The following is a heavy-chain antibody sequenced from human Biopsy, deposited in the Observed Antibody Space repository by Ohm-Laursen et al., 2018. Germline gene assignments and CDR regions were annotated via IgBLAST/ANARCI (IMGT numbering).Heavy chain of an antibody. CDR2: LFTSGTT. Sequence: SETLSLTCTVSGGSINSYYWSWMRQPAGKGLEWIGRLFTSGTTNYSPSLNNRVTMSVDTSKNQFSLRLTSVTAADTAVYYGVRGGAGSFPFDYWGPGTLVTVSS. CDR3: VRGGAGSFPFDY. J-gene: IGHJ4*02. V-gene: IGHV4-4*07. D-gene: IGHD3-10*01. CDR1: GGSINSYY.